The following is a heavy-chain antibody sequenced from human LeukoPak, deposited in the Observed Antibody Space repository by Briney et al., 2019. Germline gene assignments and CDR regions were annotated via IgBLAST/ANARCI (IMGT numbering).Heavy chain of an antibody. CDR2: IFYSGGT. CDR1: NASTRSYY. V-gene: IGHV4-59*01. D-gene: IGHD1-26*01. J-gene: IGHJ4*02. CDR3: ATCEVAAWGYFEN. Sequence: SETLSLTCSVSNASTRSYYWSWIRQSPGKGLEWIGYIFYSGGTLYNPSLKSRVSMSIDTSQNQVSLRLTSVTAADTAIYYCATCEVAAWGYFENWDQGTLVTVSP.